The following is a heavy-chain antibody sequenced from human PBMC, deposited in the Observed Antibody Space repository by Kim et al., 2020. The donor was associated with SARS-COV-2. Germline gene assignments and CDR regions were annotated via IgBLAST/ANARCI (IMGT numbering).Heavy chain of an antibody. D-gene: IGHD6-13*01. CDR1: GYTFTGYY. Sequence: VKVSCKASGYTFTGYYMHWVRQAPGQGLEWMGRINPNSGGTNYAQKFQGRVTMTRDTSISTAYMELSRLRSDDTAVYYCARVEAAAGTGTDFDYWGQGTLVTVSS. CDR3: ARVEAAAGTGTDFDY. J-gene: IGHJ4*02. V-gene: IGHV1-2*06. CDR2: INPNSGGT.